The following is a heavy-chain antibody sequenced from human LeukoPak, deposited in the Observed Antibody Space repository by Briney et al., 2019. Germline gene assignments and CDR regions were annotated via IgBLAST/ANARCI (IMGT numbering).Heavy chain of an antibody. CDR2: IRFDGSNE. V-gene: IGHV3-30*02. D-gene: IGHD3-3*01. J-gene: IGHJ4*02. CDR3: AKGKTYYDFWSGPSQYYFDY. Sequence: GGSLRLSCAASGFTFSSYGMHWVRRAPGKGREWVAFIRFDGSNEYYADSVKGRFTISRDNSKNTLYLQINSLRAEDTAVYYCAKGKTYYDFWSGPSQYYFDYWGQGTLVTVSS. CDR1: GFTFSSYG.